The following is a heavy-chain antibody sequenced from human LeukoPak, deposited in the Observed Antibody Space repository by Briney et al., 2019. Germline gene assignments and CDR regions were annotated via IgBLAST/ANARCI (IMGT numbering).Heavy chain of an antibody. CDR2: INHSGST. CDR3: ARKRIAARHWFDP. J-gene: IGHJ5*02. D-gene: IGHD6-6*01. CDR1: GGSFSGYY. V-gene: IGHV4-34*01. Sequence: SETLSLTCAVYGGSFSGYYWSWIRQPPGKGLEWIGEINHSGSTNYNLSLKSRVTISVDTSKNQFSLKLSSVTAADTAVYYCARKRIAARHWFDPWGQGTLVTVSS.